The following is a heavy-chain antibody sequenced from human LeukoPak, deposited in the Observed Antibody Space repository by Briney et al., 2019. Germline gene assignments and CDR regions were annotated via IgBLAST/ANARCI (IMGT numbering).Heavy chain of an antibody. J-gene: IGHJ4*02. CDR1: GFTFDDHG. D-gene: IGHD4/OR15-4a*01. CDR3: ARERSAMVLI. CDR2: ISWSSGII. Sequence: PGGSLRLSCAASGFTFDDHGMHWVRQAPGKGLEWVSGISWSSGIIGYADSVKGRFTISRDNAKNSLYLQMNSLRAEDTAVYYCARERSAMVLIWGQGTLVTVSS. V-gene: IGHV3-9*01.